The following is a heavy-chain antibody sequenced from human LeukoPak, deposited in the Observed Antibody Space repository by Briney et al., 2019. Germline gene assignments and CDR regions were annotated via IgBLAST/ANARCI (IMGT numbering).Heavy chain of an antibody. D-gene: IGHD3/OR15-3a*01. CDR3: ARLSSWTPEY. CDR2: ISSSSRDI. J-gene: IGHJ4*02. V-gene: IGHV3-21*01. Sequence: GGSLRLSCAASGFTFTSYAMNWVRQAPGKGLEWVSSISSSSRDINYADSVKGRFTISRDNSKNTLYLQMNSLRAEDTAVYYCARLSSWTPEYWGQGTLVVVSS. CDR1: GFTFTSYA.